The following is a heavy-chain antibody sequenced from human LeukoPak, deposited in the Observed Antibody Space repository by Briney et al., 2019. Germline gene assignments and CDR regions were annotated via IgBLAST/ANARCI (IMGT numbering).Heavy chain of an antibody. V-gene: IGHV4-59*01. Sequence: PSETLSLTCTVSGDSISSYYWSWIRQPPGKGLEWIGYIYYSGRTNYNPSLKSRVTISVDTSKNQFSLNLSSVTAADTAVYYCARDPHSAADDYWGQGTLVTVSS. CDR1: GDSISSYY. CDR3: ARDPHSAADDY. J-gene: IGHJ4*02. D-gene: IGHD6-13*01. CDR2: IYYSGRT.